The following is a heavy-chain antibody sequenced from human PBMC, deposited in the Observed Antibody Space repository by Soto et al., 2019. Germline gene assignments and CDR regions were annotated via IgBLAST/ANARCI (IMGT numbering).Heavy chain of an antibody. CDR1: GYTFTSYG. D-gene: IGHD2-2*01. Sequence: ASVKVSCKASGYTFTSYGISWVRQAPGQGLEWMGWISAYNGNTNYAQKLQGRVTMTTDTSTSTAYMELRSLRSDDTAVYYCARGSYIVVVPAASQYYYYGMDVWGQGTTVTVSS. CDR3: ARGSYIVVVPAASQYYYYGMDV. V-gene: IGHV1-18*04. J-gene: IGHJ6*02. CDR2: ISAYNGNT.